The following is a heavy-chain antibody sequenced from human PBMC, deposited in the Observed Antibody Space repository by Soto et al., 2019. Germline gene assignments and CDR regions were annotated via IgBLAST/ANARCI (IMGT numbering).Heavy chain of an antibody. V-gene: IGHV2-5*02. CDR2: IYWDDDK. D-gene: IGHD6-13*01. CDR1: GFSLSTSGMG. J-gene: IGHJ4*02. CDR3: AHYSSTSSFDY. Sequence: SGPTLVNPTQTFTLACTFSGFSLSTSGMGVGWIRQPPGKALEWLALIYWDDDKRYSPSLKSRLTITKDTSKNQVVLTMTNMDPLDTATYYCAHYSSTSSFDYWGQGTLVTVSS.